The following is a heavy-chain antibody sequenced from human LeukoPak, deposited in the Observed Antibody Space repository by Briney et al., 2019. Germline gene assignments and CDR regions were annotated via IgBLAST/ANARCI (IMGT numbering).Heavy chain of an antibody. V-gene: IGHV4-38-2*01. CDR1: GYSISSGYY. Sequence: PSETLSLTCAVSGYSISSGYYWGWIRQPPGRGLGWIGEINHSGSTNYNPSLKSRVTISVDTSKNQFSLKLSSVTAADTAVYYCARARSRWLQLPGYWGQGTLVTVSS. D-gene: IGHD5-24*01. CDR2: INHSGST. CDR3: ARARSRWLQLPGY. J-gene: IGHJ4*02.